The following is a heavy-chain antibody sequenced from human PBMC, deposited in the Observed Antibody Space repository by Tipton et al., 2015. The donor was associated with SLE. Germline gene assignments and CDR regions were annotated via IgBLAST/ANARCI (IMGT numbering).Heavy chain of an antibody. D-gene: IGHD1-26*01. J-gene: IGHJ4*02. V-gene: IGHV3-23*03. Sequence: SLRLSCAASGFTFSYHAMSWVRQAPGKGLEWVSTIYSGARTYHSDSVKGRFTISRDDSKNTLFLQMHSLRAEDTAVYYCARDIVGNRDFDYWGQGTLVTVSS. CDR3: ARDIVGNRDFDY. CDR1: GFTFSYHA. CDR2: IYSGART.